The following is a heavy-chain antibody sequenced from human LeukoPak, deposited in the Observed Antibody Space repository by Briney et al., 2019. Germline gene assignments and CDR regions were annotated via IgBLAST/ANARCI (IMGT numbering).Heavy chain of an antibody. CDR2: ISSSSSYI. J-gene: IGHJ4*02. D-gene: IGHD3-10*01. V-gene: IGHV3-21*01. Sequence: GGSLRLSCAASGFTFSSYSMNWVRQAPGKGLEWVSSISSSSSYIYYADSVKGRFTISRDNAKNSLYLQMNSLRAEDTAVYYCARTLITMVRGVPDYWGQGTLVTVSS. CDR3: ARTLITMVRGVPDY. CDR1: GFTFSSYS.